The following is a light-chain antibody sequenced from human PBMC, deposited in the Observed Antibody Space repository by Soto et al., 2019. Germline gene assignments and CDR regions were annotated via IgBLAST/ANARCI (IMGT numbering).Light chain of an antibody. CDR3: CAYSTSGTHV. CDR2: DVN. J-gene: IGLJ1*01. Sequence: QSALTQPASVSGSPGQSSTFSCTGTSSDVGSYDYVSWHQQHPGKAPKVIIYDVNNRPSGVPSRFSGSKSGNTASLIISGLQTEDEADYYCCAYSTSGTHVFGTGTKLTVL. CDR1: SSDVGSYDY. V-gene: IGLV2-14*03.